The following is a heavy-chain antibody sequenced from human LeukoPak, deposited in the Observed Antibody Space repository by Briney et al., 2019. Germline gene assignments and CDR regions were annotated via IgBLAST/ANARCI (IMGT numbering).Heavy chain of an antibody. CDR3: ARGPYYRGVY. Sequence: GGSLRLSCAASGFTFSSYSMNWVRQAPGKGLEWVSYISSSSSTIYYADSVKGRFTISRDNAKNSLYLQTNSLRAEDTAVYYCARGPYYRGVYWGQGTLVTVST. D-gene: IGHD3-10*01. CDR2: ISSSSSTI. CDR1: GFTFSSYS. J-gene: IGHJ4*02. V-gene: IGHV3-48*01.